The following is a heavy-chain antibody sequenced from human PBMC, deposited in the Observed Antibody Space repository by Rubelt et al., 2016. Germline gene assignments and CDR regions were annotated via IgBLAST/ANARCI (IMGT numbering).Heavy chain of an antibody. D-gene: IGHD3-10*01. Sequence: QVQLVQSGAEVKKPGASVKVSCKASGYTFTSYGISWVRQAPGHGLEWLGLTSAYNGNTNYAQKLQRRVTMTTDTYTSTAYMELRSLRSDDTAVYYCARDITYNLPAYWGQGTLVTVSS. J-gene: IGHJ4*02. V-gene: IGHV1-18*01. CDR3: ARDITYNLPAY. CDR2: TSAYNGNT. CDR1: GYTFTSYG.